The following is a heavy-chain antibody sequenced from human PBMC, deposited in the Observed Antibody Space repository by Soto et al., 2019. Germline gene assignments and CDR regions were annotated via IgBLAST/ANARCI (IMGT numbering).Heavy chain of an antibody. CDR3: AKPHSPGYSSSWIDY. CDR2: ISGGGGNT. CDR1: GFTFSSYG. V-gene: IGHV3-23*01. D-gene: IGHD6-13*01. J-gene: IGHJ4*02. Sequence: EVQLLESGGGLVHPEGSLRLSCAASGFTFSSYGMSWVRQAPGKGLEWVSAISGGGGNTYYADSVKGRFTISRDNSKNTLYLQMNSLRAEDTAVYYCAKPHSPGYSSSWIDYWGQGTLVTVSS.